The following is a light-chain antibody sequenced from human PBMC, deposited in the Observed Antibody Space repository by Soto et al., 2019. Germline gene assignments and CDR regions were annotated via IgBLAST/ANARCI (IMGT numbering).Light chain of an antibody. CDR2: GAS. Sequence: EIVLTQSPGTLSLSPGERATLSCRASQSVRSNLAWYQQKPGQSPRLLIYGASTRATGIPARFSGSGSGTEFTLTISSLQSEDFAVYYCQQYNIWPPITFGQGTRLEIK. CDR1: QSVRSN. CDR3: QQYNIWPPIT. V-gene: IGKV3-15*01. J-gene: IGKJ5*01.